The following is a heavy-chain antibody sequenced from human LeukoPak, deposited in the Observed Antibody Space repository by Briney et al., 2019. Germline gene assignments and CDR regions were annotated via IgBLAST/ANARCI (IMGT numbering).Heavy chain of an antibody. CDR1: GGSISSYY. CDR2: IYYSGST. V-gene: IGHV4-59*08. Sequence: PSETLSLTCSVSGGSISSYYWSWIRQPPGKGLEWIGYIYYSGSTNYNPSPKSRVTISVDTSKNQFSLKLSSVTAADTAVYYCARHLHDWKSYYFDYWGQGTLVTVSS. D-gene: IGHD3-3*01. CDR3: ARHLHDWKSYYFDY. J-gene: IGHJ4*02.